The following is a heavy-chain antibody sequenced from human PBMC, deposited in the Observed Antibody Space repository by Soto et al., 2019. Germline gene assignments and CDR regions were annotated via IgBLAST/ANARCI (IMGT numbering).Heavy chain of an antibody. Sequence: QVQLVQSGAAVKKPGSSVKVSCRASGGHFDRLALSWLRQAHGQGLEWMGGIIPFLSATTYAHKFQGRVTITADESASTLYLEVRSPPSDDTAVYYCARGEDDYGDFGSMDVWGQGTSVTVSS. CDR2: IIPFLSAT. J-gene: IGHJ6*02. V-gene: IGHV1-69*01. CDR3: ARGEDDYGDFGSMDV. CDR1: GGHFDRLA. D-gene: IGHD4-17*01.